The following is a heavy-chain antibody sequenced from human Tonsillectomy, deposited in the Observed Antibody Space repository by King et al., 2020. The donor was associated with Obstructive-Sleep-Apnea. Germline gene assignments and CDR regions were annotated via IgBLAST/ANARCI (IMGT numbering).Heavy chain of an antibody. D-gene: IGHD3-22*01. Sequence: VQLVESGGGLVQPGGSLRLSCAASGFTFSSYAMSWVRQAPGKGLEWVSTISISGGSTYYADSVKGRFTLSRDNSKNTLDLHMSSLRVDDTAVYYCAKEVSYDRGGYDYWGQGTLVTVSS. CDR3: AKEVSYDRGGYDY. J-gene: IGHJ4*02. V-gene: IGHV3-23*04. CDR2: ISISGGST. CDR1: GFTFSSYA.